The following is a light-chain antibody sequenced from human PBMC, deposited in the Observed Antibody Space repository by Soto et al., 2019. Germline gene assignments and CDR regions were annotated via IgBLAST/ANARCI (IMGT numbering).Light chain of an antibody. J-gene: IGLJ2*01. CDR1: TGPVTSGHW. V-gene: IGLV7-46*01. CDR3: FFSCNSARPVV. CDR2: DTS. Sequence: QAVVTQEPSLTVSPGGTVTLTCDSSTGPVTSGHWPYWFQQKPGQAPKTLIYDTSKKHSWTPGRFSGSLRGGKAALTLSGAPPEDEDDYYWFFSCNSARPVVFGGGTKLTVL.